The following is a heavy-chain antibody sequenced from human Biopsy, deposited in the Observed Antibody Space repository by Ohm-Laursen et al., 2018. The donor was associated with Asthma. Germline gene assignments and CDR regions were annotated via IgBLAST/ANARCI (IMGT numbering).Heavy chain of an antibody. CDR3: ARKAGSCISRTCYSLDF. CDR2: INSVFGTT. D-gene: IGHD2-2*01. J-gene: IGHJ4*02. CDR1: GGTFNTYV. V-gene: IGHV1-69*13. Sequence: ASVKVSCKSLGGTFNTYVIGWVRQAPGQGLEWMGGINSVFGTTAYPQKFQDRVTITADDSTSTVYMELSGLRSEDTAVYYCARKAGSCISRTCYSLDFWGQGTLVTVSS.